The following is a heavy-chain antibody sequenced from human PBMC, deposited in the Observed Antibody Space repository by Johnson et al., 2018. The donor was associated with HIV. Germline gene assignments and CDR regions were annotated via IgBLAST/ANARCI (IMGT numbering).Heavy chain of an antibody. CDR3: ARGGYSSGWSDAFDI. J-gene: IGHJ3*02. V-gene: IGHV3-30*04. Sequence: VQLVESGGGLVQPGGSLRLSCAASGFTFSSYAMHWVRQAPGKGLEWVAVISYDGSNKYYADSVKGRFTISRDNSKNTLYLQMNSLRAEDTAVYYCARGGYSSGWSDAFDIWGQGTMVTVSS. D-gene: IGHD6-19*01. CDR1: GFTFSSYA. CDR2: ISYDGSNK.